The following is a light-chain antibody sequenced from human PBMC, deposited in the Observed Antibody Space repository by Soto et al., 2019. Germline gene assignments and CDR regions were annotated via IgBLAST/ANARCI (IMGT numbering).Light chain of an antibody. J-gene: IGLJ3*02. CDR1: SSNIGSNL. CDR3: AAWDDSLNGLV. Sequence: QSVLTQPPSASGTPGQRVTISCSGSSSNIGSNLVNWYRQLPGTAPKLVMYNNNQWPSGVPDRFSGSKSGTSASLAISGLQSEDEADYYCAAWDDSLNGLVFGGGTKLTVL. CDR2: NNN. V-gene: IGLV1-44*01.